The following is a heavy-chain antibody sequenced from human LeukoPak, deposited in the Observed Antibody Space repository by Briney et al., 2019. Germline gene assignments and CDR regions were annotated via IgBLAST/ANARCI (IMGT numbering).Heavy chain of an antibody. D-gene: IGHD3-22*01. V-gene: IGHV3-21*01. J-gene: IGHJ4*02. CDR2: ITTSGSET. CDR3: ARTYYYDKSAIFGC. Sequence: PGGSLRLSCAASGLTFSSYSMNWVRQAPGKGLEWVSFITTSGSETHYADSVEGRFTISRDNAKNSLYLQMNSLRAEDTAVYYCARTYYYDKSAIFGCWGQRTLVTVSS. CDR1: GLTFSSYS.